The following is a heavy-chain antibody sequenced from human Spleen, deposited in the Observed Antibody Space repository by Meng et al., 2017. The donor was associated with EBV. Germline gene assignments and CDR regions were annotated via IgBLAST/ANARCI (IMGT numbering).Heavy chain of an antibody. Sequence: EVQLVESGGGVVQPGESMRLSCAASGFTFTTYAMTWVRQAPGKGLEWVSGISASVTSTYYADSVKGRFTISRDNSKNTLYLQMDSLRAEDTALYYCAKGSYGDRLALGSWGQGTLVTVSS. D-gene: IGHD4-17*01. J-gene: IGHJ4*02. CDR1: GFTFTTYA. V-gene: IGHV3-23*04. CDR2: ISASVTST. CDR3: AKGSYGDRLALGS.